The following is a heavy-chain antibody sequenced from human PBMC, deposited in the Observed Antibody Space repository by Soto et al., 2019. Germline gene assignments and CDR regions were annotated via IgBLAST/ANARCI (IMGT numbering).Heavy chain of an antibody. CDR3: ARDRPTLRGRPKSSLDY. D-gene: IGHD6-6*01. CDR1: GFTFRSYG. Sequence: QVQLVESGGGVVQPGRSLRLSCAASGFTFRSYGMHWVRQAPGKGLEWVAVIWYEGSNKYYADSVKGRFTISRDNSKNTLYLQMNSLRAEDTAVYYCARDRPTLRGRPKSSLDYWCQGTLVTVSS. J-gene: IGHJ4*02. CDR2: IWYEGSNK. V-gene: IGHV3-33*01.